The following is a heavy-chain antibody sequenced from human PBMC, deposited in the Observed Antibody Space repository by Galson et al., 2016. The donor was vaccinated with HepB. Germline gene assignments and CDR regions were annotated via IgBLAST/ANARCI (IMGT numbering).Heavy chain of an antibody. CDR1: GGSVSDYY. CDR3: ARHHAGWFDP. J-gene: IGHJ5*02. D-gene: IGHD1-14*01. CDR2: ISYRGGA. V-gene: IGHV4-59*02. Sequence: SETLSLTCTVSGGSVSDYYWSWIRQPPGKGLEWIAYISYRGGAIYNPSLKSRVTISLDTSKNQISLNLNSVTSADTAVYYCARHHAGWFDPWGQGTLVTVSS.